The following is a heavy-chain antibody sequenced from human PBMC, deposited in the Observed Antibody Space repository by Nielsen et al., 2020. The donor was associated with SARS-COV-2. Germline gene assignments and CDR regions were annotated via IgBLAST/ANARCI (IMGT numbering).Heavy chain of an antibody. D-gene: IGHD4/OR15-4a*01. V-gene: IGHV1-3*01. Sequence: ASVKVSCKASGYTFTSYAMHWVRQAPGQRLEWMGWINAGNGNTKYSQKFQGRVTITRDTSASTAYMELSSLRSDDTAVYYCAREGALYYFDYWGQGTLVTVSS. CDR3: AREGALYYFDY. CDR1: GYTFTSYA. J-gene: IGHJ4*02. CDR2: INAGNGNT.